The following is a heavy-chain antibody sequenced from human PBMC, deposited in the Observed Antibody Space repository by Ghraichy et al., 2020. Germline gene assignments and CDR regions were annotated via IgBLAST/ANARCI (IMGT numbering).Heavy chain of an antibody. J-gene: IGHJ4*02. Sequence: GGSLRLSCAASGFTFSSYAMSWVRQAPGKGLEWVSAISGSGGSTYYADSVKGRFTISRDNSKNTLYLQMNSLRAEDTAVYYCAKKNTRGIVLMVYARIRYYFDYWGQGTLVTVSS. D-gene: IGHD2-8*01. CDR3: AKKNTRGIVLMVYARIRYYFDY. CDR2: ISGSGGST. V-gene: IGHV3-23*01. CDR1: GFTFSSYA.